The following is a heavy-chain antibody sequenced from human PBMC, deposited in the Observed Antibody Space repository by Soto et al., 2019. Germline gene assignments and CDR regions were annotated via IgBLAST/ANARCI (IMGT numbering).Heavy chain of an antibody. CDR1: GFTFSSYG. V-gene: IGHV3-30*18. D-gene: IGHD2-2*01. CDR3: AKDVSRYCSSTSCYLNYGMDV. J-gene: IGHJ6*02. Sequence: PGGSLRFSCAASGFTFSSYGMHWVRQAPGKGLEWVAVISYDGSNKYYADSVKGRFTISRDNSKNTLYLQMNSLRAEDTAVYYCAKDVSRYCSSTSCYLNYGMDVWGQGTTVTVSS. CDR2: ISYDGSNK.